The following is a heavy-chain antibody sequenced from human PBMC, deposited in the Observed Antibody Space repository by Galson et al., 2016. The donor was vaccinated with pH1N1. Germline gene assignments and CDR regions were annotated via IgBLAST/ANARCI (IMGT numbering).Heavy chain of an antibody. D-gene: IGHD1-7*01. J-gene: IGHJ4*02. CDR3: ARAGNNWNYATDFDY. Sequence: QSGAEVKKPGASVKVSCKASGYTFTGHYMHWVRQAPGQGLEWMGWIIPNNGATVYAQKFQGRVTMTADTSISTAFMEVSRLTSDDTAVFYCARAGNNWNYATDFDYWGQGTLVTVSS. CDR2: IIPNNGAT. V-gene: IGHV1-2*02. CDR1: GYTFTGHY.